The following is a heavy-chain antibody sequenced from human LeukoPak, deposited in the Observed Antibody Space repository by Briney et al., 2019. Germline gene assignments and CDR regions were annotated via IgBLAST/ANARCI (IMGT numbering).Heavy chain of an antibody. CDR3: AKLGIAAAGPFDY. V-gene: IGHV3-23*01. CDR2: ISGSGGST. D-gene: IGHD6-13*01. J-gene: IGHJ4*02. Sequence: GGSLRLSCAASGFSVSSNYMSWVRQAPGKGLEWVSVISGSGGSTYYADSVKGRFTISRDNSKNTLYLQMNSLRAEDTAVYYCAKLGIAAAGPFDYWGQGTLVTVSS. CDR1: GFSVSSNY.